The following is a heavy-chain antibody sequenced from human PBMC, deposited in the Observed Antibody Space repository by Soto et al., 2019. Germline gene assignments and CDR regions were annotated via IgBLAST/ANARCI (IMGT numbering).Heavy chain of an antibody. D-gene: IGHD4-4*01. CDR3: AKDRTTVLKIFDY. CDR1: GFTFSSYG. Sequence: QVQLVESGGGVVQPGRSLRLSCAASGFTFSSYGMHWVRQAPGKGLEWVAVISYDGSNKYYADSVKGRFTISRDNSKNTLYLQMNSLRAEDTAVYYCAKDRTTVLKIFDYWGQGTLVTVSS. V-gene: IGHV3-30*18. CDR2: ISYDGSNK. J-gene: IGHJ4*02.